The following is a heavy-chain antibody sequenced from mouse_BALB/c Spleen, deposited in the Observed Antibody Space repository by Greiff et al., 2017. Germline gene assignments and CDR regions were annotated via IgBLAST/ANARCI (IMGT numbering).Heavy chain of an antibody. Sequence: LVKTVASVKISCKASGYSFTGYYMHWVKQSHGKSLEWIGYISCYNGATSYNQKFKGKATFTVDTSSSTAYMQFNSLTSEDSAVYYCASPAYYGNYEAMDYWGQGTSVTVSS. V-gene: IGHV1S34*01. CDR1: GYSFTGYY. D-gene: IGHD2-10*01. J-gene: IGHJ4*01. CDR2: ISCYNGAT. CDR3: ASPAYYGNYEAMDY.